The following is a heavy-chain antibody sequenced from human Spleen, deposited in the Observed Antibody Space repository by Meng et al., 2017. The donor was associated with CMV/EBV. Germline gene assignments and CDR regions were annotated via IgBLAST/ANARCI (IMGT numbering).Heavy chain of an antibody. V-gene: IGHV4-61*01. J-gene: IGHJ4*02. Sequence: SETLSLTCTVSGGSVSSGSYYWSWIRQPPGKGLEWIGYIYYSGSTNYNPSLKSRVTISVDTSQKQFSLKLSSVTAADTAVYYCARSEDAYDSSGHLLYYFDYWGQGTLVTVSS. D-gene: IGHD3-22*01. CDR2: IYYSGST. CDR1: GGSVSSGSYY. CDR3: ARSEDAYDSSGHLLYYFDY.